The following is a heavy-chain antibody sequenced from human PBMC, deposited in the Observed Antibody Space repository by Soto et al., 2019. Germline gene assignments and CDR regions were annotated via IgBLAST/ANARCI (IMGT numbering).Heavy chain of an antibody. CDR1: GGSISSYY. Sequence: PSETLSLTCTVSGGSISSYYWSWIRQPAGKGLEWIGRIYTSGSTNYNPSLKSRVTMSVDTSKNQFSLKLSSVAAAATAVYYCARDRYWTNGVCHGRNACESCDQVTMVTASS. CDR2: IYTSGST. V-gene: IGHV4-4*07. D-gene: IGHD2-8*01. CDR3: ARDRYWTNGVCHGRNACES. J-gene: IGHJ3*02.